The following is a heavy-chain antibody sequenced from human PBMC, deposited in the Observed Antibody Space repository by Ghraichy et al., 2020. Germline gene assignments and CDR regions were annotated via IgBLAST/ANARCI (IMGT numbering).Heavy chain of an antibody. CDR3: AKSPFFYGSGSYFAYYYQVGMDV. J-gene: IGHJ6*02. Sequence: LSLTCAVSVFTFSSYAMTWVRQAPGKGLEWVSLISGRGDKTYYADSVKGRFTISRDNSKNTLYLQMTSLRDEDTAIYFCAKSPFFYGSGSYFAYYYQVGMDVWGQGTTVIVSS. D-gene: IGHD3-10*01. CDR1: VFTFSSYA. V-gene: IGHV3-23*01. CDR2: ISGRGDKT.